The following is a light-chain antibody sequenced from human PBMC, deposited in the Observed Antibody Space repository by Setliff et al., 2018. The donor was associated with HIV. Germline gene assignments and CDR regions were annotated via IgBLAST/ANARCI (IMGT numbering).Light chain of an antibody. V-gene: IGLV2-14*03. CDR2: DVS. J-gene: IGLJ1*01. Sequence: QSALTQPASVSGSPGQSITISCTGTSSDVGGYNYVSWYQQDPGKVPKLIIYDVSNRPSGVSNRFSGSKSGNTASLTISGLQAEDEADYYCSSYTSGSTRYVFGTWTKVTVL. CDR3: SSYTSGSTRYV. CDR1: SSDVGGYNY.